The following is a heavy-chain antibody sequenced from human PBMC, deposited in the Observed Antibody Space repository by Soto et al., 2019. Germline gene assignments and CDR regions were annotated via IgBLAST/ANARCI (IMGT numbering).Heavy chain of an antibody. CDR1: DGSSTGCY. D-gene: IGHD5-12*01. J-gene: IGHJ6*02. CDR3: AIARRQPTTTYYYGLAV. V-gene: IGHV4-34*01. CDR2: INHSGST. Sequence: SDTRRVGDGSSTGCYWSRISKHQGKGLEWIGEINHSGSTNHNPSLKSRVTISVDTSKSQLSLKVSSVTAADTAVYYCAIARRQPTTTYYYGLAVRGQGTTVPVSS.